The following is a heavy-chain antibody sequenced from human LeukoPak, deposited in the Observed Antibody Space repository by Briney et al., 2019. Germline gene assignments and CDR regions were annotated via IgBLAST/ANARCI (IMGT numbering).Heavy chain of an antibody. CDR2: IYHSGST. D-gene: IGHD6-13*01. Sequence: SGTLSLTCTVSGYSISSGYFWGWIRQPPGKGLECIGTIYHSGSTYYNPSLKRRVTISVDTSKNQFSLKLNPVTAADTAVYYCARIYSSSWFLNWFDPWGQGTLVTVSS. V-gene: IGHV4-38-2*02. CDR3: ARIYSSSWFLNWFDP. CDR1: GYSISSGYF. J-gene: IGHJ5*02.